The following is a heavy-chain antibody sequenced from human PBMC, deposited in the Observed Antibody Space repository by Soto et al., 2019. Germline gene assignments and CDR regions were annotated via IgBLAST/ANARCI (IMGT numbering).Heavy chain of an antibody. CDR2: INHSGST. D-gene: IGHD6-19*01. Sequence: PSETLSLTCAVYGGSFSGYYWGWIRQPPGKGLEWIGEINHSGSTNYNPSLKSRVTISVDTSKNQFSLKLSSVTAADTAVYYCARVGQWLEERYFDYWGQGTLVTVSS. CDR3: ARVGQWLEERYFDY. V-gene: IGHV4-34*01. CDR1: GGSFSGYY. J-gene: IGHJ4*02.